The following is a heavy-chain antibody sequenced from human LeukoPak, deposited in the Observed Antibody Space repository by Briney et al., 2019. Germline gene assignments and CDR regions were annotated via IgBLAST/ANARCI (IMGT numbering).Heavy chain of an antibody. CDR2: MNPNSGNT. CDR1: GYTFTGYY. Sequence: GASVKVSCKASGYTFTGYYMHWVRQATGQGLEWMGWMNPNSGNTGYAQKFQGRVTITRNTSISTAYMELSSLRSEDTAVYYCARVGSSAQHFYYYYYYMDVWGKGTTVTVSS. D-gene: IGHD6-19*01. CDR3: ARVGSSAQHFYYYYYYMDV. V-gene: IGHV1-8*03. J-gene: IGHJ6*03.